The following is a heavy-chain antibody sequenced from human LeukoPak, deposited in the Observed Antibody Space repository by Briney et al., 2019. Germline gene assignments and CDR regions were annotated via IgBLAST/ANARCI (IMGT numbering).Heavy chain of an antibody. CDR3: ARDFGRYGDYDNWFDP. CDR2: ITRDSGGT. J-gene: IGHJ5*02. D-gene: IGHD4-17*01. Sequence: PGGSLRLSCAASGFAFDDYALHWVRQAPGKGLEWVSLITRDSGGTYYADSVKGRFTISRDNSKNSLYLQMNSLRAEDTAVYYCARDFGRYGDYDNWFDPWGQGTLVTVSS. V-gene: IGHV3-43D*03. CDR1: GFAFDDYA.